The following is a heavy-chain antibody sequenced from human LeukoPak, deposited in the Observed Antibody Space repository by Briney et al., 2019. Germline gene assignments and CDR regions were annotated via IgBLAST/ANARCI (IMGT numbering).Heavy chain of an antibody. CDR1: GGSISSSSYY. Sequence: RSETLSLTCTVSGGSISSSSYYWGWIRQPPGKGLEWLGSILYRGSTYYNPYLKSRVTISVDTSKTQFSLKLSSVTAADTAVYYCARHSHSGSYYQYWGQGTLVAVS. D-gene: IGHD1-26*01. J-gene: IGHJ4*02. CDR3: ARHSHSGSYYQY. V-gene: IGHV4-39*01. CDR2: ILYRGST.